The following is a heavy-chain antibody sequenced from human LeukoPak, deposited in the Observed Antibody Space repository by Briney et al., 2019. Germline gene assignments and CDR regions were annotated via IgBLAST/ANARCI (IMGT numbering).Heavy chain of an antibody. CDR3: ARGGYYYDSSGPIFDY. V-gene: IGHV3-53*01. CDR1: GFTVSSNY. J-gene: IGHJ4*02. D-gene: IGHD3-22*01. Sequence: GGSLRLSCAASGFTVSSNYMSWVRQAPGKGLEWVSVIYSGGSTYYADSAKGRFTISRDNSKNTLYLQMNSLRAEDTAVYYCARGGYYYDSSGPIFDYWGQGTLVTVSS. CDR2: IYSGGST.